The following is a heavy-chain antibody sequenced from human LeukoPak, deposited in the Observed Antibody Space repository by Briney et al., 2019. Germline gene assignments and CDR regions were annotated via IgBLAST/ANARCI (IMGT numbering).Heavy chain of an antibody. CDR3: STWSGSYYYY. J-gene: IGHJ4*02. CDR1: VYTLTQLA. CDR2: FDPEDVET. V-gene: IGHV1-24*01. D-gene: IGHD1-26*01. Sequence: SATVSCTVSVYTLTQLAIHWARQAPGQGLEWRGGFDPEDVETIYAQKFQGTLTMTEERSTDTAYMELRSLTSDDTAVYYCSTWSGSYYYYWGEGTLVTVSS.